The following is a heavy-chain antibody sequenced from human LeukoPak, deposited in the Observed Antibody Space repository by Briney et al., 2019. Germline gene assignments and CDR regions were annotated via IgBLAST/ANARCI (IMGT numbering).Heavy chain of an antibody. CDR3: ARAVTTGYFDL. V-gene: IGHV3-66*01. Sequence: PGGSLRLSCAASGFAVRDNYMSWVRQAPGKGLEWVSLIYSGGNTFYPDSVRGRFTISRDDSKNTLSLQMNSLRAEDTAVYYCARAVTTGYFDLWGQGTLVTASS. J-gene: IGHJ5*02. D-gene: IGHD4-11*01. CDR2: IYSGGNT. CDR1: GFAVRDNY.